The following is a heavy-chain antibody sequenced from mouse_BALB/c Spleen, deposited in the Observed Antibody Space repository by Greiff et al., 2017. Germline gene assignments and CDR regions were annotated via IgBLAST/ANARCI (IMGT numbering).Heavy chain of an antibody. CDR2: IRNKANGYTT. J-gene: IGHJ1*01. D-gene: IGHD4-1*01. CDR3: ARVTEVNWYFDV. V-gene: IGHV7-3*02. CDR1: GFTFTDYY. Sequence: EVQGVESGGGLVQPGGSLRLSCATSGFTFTDYYMSWVRQPPGKALEWLGFIRNKANGYTTEYSASVKGRFTISRYNSQSILYLQMNTLRAKDSATYYWARVTEVNWYFDVWGEGTTVTVSS.